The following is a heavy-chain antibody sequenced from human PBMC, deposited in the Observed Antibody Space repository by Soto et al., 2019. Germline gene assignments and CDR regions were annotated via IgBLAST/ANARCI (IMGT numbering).Heavy chain of an antibody. V-gene: IGHV3-74*01. CDR1: GFTFSSYW. CDR2: INSDGSST. Sequence: GGSLRLSCAASGFTFSSYWMHWVRQAPGKGLEWFSRINSDGSSTSYADSVKGRFTISRDNAKNTLYLKMNSLRAEDTAVYYCARDLPGTGEIDYWGQGTLVTVSS. CDR3: ARDLPGTGEIDY. D-gene: IGHD7-27*01. J-gene: IGHJ4*02.